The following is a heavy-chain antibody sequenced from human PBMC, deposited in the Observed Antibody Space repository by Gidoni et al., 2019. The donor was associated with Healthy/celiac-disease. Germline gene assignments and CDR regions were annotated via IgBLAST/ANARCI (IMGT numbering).Heavy chain of an antibody. D-gene: IGHD2-15*01. CDR2: MSSSSSYT. V-gene: IGHV3-11*06. J-gene: IGHJ2*01. CDR3: ARVRYCSGGSCYWYFDL. Sequence: QVQLVESGGGLVKPGGSRRLSCAASGFTFSDYYMSWIRQAPGKGLEWVSYMSSSSSYTNYADSVKGRFNISRDNAKNSLYLQMNSLRAEDTAVYYCARVRYCSGGSCYWYFDLWGRGTLVTVSS. CDR1: GFTFSDYY.